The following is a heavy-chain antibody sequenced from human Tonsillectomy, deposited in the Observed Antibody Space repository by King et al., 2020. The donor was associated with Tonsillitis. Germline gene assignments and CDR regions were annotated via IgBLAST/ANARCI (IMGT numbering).Heavy chain of an antibody. V-gene: IGHV3-7*03. D-gene: IGHD3-10*01. CDR2: IKQDGSQK. Sequence: VQLVESGGGLVQPGGSLRLSCEASGFTFGNYWMTWVRQAPGKGLEWVANIKQDGSQKSYVDSVKGRFTISRDNAKNSLYLQMNGLSAEDTAVYYCARDQDFHYYGSETSYDAFDIWGQGTKVTVSS. CDR1: GFTFGNYW. J-gene: IGHJ3*02. CDR3: ARDQDFHYYGSETSYDAFDI.